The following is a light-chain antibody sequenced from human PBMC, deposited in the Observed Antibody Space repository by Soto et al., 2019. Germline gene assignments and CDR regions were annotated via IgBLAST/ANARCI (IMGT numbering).Light chain of an antibody. CDR3: QQLNGYQLA. J-gene: IGKJ4*01. Sequence: DIQLTQSPSFLSAFVGDTVTITCRASQAMSTYLAWYQQKPGKAPKLLIRSAFTLQSGVPPRFSGGGSGTEFTLTISTLQPDDFAIYYCQQLNGYQLAFGWGSNVEVK. CDR1: QAMSTY. CDR2: SAF. V-gene: IGKV1-9*01.